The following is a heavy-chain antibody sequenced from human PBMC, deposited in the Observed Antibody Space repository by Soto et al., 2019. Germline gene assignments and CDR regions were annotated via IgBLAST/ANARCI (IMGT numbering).Heavy chain of an antibody. D-gene: IGHD3-9*01. V-gene: IGHV1-3*01. CDR1: GYTFTSYA. Sequence: ASVKVSCKASGYTFTSYAMHWVRQAPGQRVEGMGWINAGNGNTKYSQKFQGRVTITRDTSASTAYMELSSLRSEDTAVYYCARVGVTYILTGYYGHYGMDVWGQGTTVTVSS. CDR3: ARVGVTYILTGYYGHYGMDV. CDR2: INAGNGNT. J-gene: IGHJ6*02.